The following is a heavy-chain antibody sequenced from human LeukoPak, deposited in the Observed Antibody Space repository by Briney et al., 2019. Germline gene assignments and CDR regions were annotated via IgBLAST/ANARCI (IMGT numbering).Heavy chain of an antibody. Sequence: GGSLRLSFVVSGFSFCDYFMDWVRQAPGKGLEWVARTRNKANSYTTEYAASVNGRFTISRDELKNSLYLQMNSLKTEDTAVYYCARSTGTTGGHYFDYWGQGTLVTVSS. CDR1: GFSFCDYF. J-gene: IGHJ4*02. D-gene: IGHD1-1*01. CDR3: ARSTGTTGGHYFDY. V-gene: IGHV3-72*01. CDR2: TRNKANSYTT.